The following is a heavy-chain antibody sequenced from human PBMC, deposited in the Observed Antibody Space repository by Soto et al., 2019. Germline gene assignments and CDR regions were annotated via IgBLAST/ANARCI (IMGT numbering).Heavy chain of an antibody. Sequence: PSETLSLTCAVSGGSISSSNWWSWVRQPPGKGLEWIGEIYHSGSTNYNPSLKSRVTISVDTSKNQFSLKLSSVTAADTAVYYCARLDSSGYYYGYYVDYWGQGTLVTV. CDR2: IYHSGST. J-gene: IGHJ4*02. D-gene: IGHD3-22*01. V-gene: IGHV4-4*02. CDR1: GGSISSSNW. CDR3: ARLDSSGYYYGYYVDY.